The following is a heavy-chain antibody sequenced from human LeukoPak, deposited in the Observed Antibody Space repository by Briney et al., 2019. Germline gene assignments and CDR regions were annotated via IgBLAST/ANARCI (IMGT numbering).Heavy chain of an antibody. D-gene: IGHD2-2*01. CDR1: GYTFSTYP. CDR3: AREVCSSTSCYPPPLGDY. V-gene: IGHV1-69*13. J-gene: IGHJ4*02. CDR2: IIPIFGTA. Sequence: SVKVSCKASGYTFSTYPMNWVRQAPGQGLEWMGGIIPIFGTANYAQKFQGRVTITADESTSTAYMELSSLRSEDTAVYYCAREVCSSTSCYPPPLGDYWGQGTLVTVSS.